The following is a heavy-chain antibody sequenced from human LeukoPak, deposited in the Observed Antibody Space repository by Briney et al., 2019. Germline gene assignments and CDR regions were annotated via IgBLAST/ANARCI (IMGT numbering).Heavy chain of an antibody. Sequence: ASVKVSCKASGGTFSSYAISWVRQAPGQGLEWMGRINPNSGGTNYAQKFQGRVTMTRDTSISTAYMELSRLRSDDTAVYYCARAAKVPAADYPTFDPWGQGTLVTVSS. J-gene: IGHJ5*02. D-gene: IGHD2-2*01. V-gene: IGHV1-2*06. CDR3: ARAAKVPAADYPTFDP. CDR2: INPNSGGT. CDR1: GGTFSSYA.